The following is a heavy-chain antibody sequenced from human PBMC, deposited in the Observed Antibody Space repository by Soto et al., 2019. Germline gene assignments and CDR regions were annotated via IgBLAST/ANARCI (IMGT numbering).Heavy chain of an antibody. CDR3: AADPQYVARVWYFDL. J-gene: IGHJ2*01. V-gene: IGHV4-34*01. CDR1: GGSFSGYY. CDR2: INHSGST. Sequence: QVQLQQWGAGLLKPSETLSLTCAVYGGSFSGYYWSWIRQPPGKGLEWIGEINHSGSTNYNPSLKSRVTIXXDXSXXQFSLKLSSVTAADTAVYYCAADPQYVARVWYFDLWGRGTLVTVSS. D-gene: IGHD2-2*01.